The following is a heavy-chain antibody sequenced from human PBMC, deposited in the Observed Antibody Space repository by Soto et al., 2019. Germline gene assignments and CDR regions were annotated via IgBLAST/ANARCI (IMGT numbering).Heavy chain of an antibody. CDR2: ISAYNGNT. CDR3: ARDRGYYYDSSGYYYVFVPGRFDDAFDI. J-gene: IGHJ3*02. D-gene: IGHD3-22*01. V-gene: IGHV1-18*01. CDR1: GYTFTSYG. Sequence: ASVKVSCKASGYTFTSYGISCVRQAPGQGLEWMGWISAYNGNTNYAQKLQGRVTMTTDASTSTAYMELRSLRSDDTAVYYCARDRGYYYDSSGYYYVFVPGRFDDAFDIWGQGTMVTVSS.